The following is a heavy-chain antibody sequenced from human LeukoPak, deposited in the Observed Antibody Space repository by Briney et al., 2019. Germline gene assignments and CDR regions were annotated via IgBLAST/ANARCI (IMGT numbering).Heavy chain of an antibody. CDR3: ARFGLRYYYAMDV. CDR1: EFTFSDYW. J-gene: IGHJ6*02. V-gene: IGHV3-7*04. D-gene: IGHD3-16*01. Sequence: LGGSLRLSCADSEFTFSDYWMCCVCPGPGKGLECVANIKQDGNEKYYVDSVRGRFTISRDNAKNSLYLQMNSLRAEDTAIYYCARFGLRYYYAMDVWGQGTTVTVSS. CDR2: IKQDGNEK.